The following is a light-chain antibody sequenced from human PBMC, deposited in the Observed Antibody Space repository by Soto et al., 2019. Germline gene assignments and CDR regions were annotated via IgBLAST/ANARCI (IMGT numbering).Light chain of an antibody. J-gene: IGLJ3*02. CDR1: SSDVGSYNL. CDR2: EGS. V-gene: IGLV2-23*01. Sequence: QSALTQPASLSGSPGQSITISCTGTSSDVGSYNLVSWYQQHPGKAPKLMIYEGSKRPSGVSNRFSGSKSGNTASLTLSGLQAEAEADYYCCSYAGSSTWGFGGGTKLTV. CDR3: CSYAGSSTWG.